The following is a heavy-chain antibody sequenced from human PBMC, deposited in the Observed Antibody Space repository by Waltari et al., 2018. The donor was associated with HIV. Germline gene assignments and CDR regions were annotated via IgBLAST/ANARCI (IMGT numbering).Heavy chain of an antibody. D-gene: IGHD4-17*01. CDR1: GNNFAGYW. J-gene: IGHJ3*02. V-gene: IGHV5-51*01. CDR3: ARRKGDYRTAFDI. CDR2: IYPGDSDA. Sequence: EEKLVPSGAEVKEPGESLKISCKSLGNNFAGYWVGWVRQMPGKGLEWMGVIYPGDSDAVYSPSFQGRVIMSTASSISTVYLQWSSLRASDTAMYYCARRKGDYRTAFDIWGQGTMVTASS.